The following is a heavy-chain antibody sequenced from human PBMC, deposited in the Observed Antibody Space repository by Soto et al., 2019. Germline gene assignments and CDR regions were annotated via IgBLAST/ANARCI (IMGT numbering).Heavy chain of an antibody. Sequence: GGSLRLSCAATGFTFSGYGMHWVRQAPGKGLEWVAVVRHDGSNIHYADFVKGRFTISRDNSKNTLDLQMNSLRAEDTAVYYCFKGGGGSQHFYGYIDYWGKGTLVTVSS. CDR2: VRHDGSNI. CDR3: FKGGGGSQHFYGYIDY. D-gene: IGHD3-10*01. V-gene: IGHV3-33*06. CDR1: GFTFSGYG. J-gene: IGHJ4*02.